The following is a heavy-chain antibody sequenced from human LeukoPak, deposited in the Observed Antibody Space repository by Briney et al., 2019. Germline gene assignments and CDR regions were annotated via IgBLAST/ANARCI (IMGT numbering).Heavy chain of an antibody. D-gene: IGHD2-15*01. J-gene: IGHJ2*01. V-gene: IGHV1-69*01. Sequence: GSSVKVSCKAPGGTFTSYAISWVRQAPGQGLEWMGGFIPIFGNANYAQKFQGRVTITADESTSTAYMELSSLRSEDTAVYYCARAISTSEIVVVVAATPPRSPCYMYFDLWGRGALVTVSS. CDR2: FIPIFGNA. CDR3: ARAISTSEIVVVVAATPPRSPCYMYFDL. CDR1: GGTFTSYA.